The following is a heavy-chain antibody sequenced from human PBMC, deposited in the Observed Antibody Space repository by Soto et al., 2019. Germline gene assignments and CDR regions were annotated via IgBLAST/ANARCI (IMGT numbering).Heavy chain of an antibody. J-gene: IGHJ4*02. V-gene: IGHV4-61*01. CDR3: ARSNSGYDWNY. Sequence: SETLSLTCTVSGGSVSSGSYYWSWIRQHPGKGLEWIGYIYYSGSTNYNPSLKSRVTISVDTSKNQFSLKLSSVTAADTAVYYCARSNSGYDWNYWGQGTLVTVSS. CDR2: IYYSGST. D-gene: IGHD5-12*01. CDR1: GGSVSSGSYY.